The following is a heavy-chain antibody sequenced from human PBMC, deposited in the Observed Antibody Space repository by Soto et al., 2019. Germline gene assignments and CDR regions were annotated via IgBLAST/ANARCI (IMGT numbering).Heavy chain of an antibody. Sequence: ASVKVSCKVSGYTLTELSMHWVRQAPGQGLEWMGWISAYNGNTNYAQKLQGRVTMTTDTSTSTAYMELRSLRSDDTAVYYCARERLLTYYYDSSGYYYFDYWGQGTLVTVSS. J-gene: IGHJ4*02. CDR2: ISAYNGNT. D-gene: IGHD3-22*01. V-gene: IGHV1-18*01. CDR3: ARERLLTYYYDSSGYYYFDY. CDR1: GYTLTELS.